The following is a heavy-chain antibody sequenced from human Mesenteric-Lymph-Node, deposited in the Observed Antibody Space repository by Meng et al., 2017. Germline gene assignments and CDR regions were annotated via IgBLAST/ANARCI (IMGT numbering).Heavy chain of an antibody. CDR3: ARGYYGGNSDFDY. CDR2: IWSDGSNR. CDR1: GFTFRGYG. Sequence: QVQLVEPGGGVVQLGRSLRFSCAASGFTFRGYGMHWVRQAPGKGLEWVAVIWSDGSNRYYADSVKGRFAISRDISKNTLILQMNSLRAEDTAVYYCARGYYGGNSDFDYWGQGTLVTVSS. V-gene: IGHV3-33*01. J-gene: IGHJ4*02. D-gene: IGHD4-23*01.